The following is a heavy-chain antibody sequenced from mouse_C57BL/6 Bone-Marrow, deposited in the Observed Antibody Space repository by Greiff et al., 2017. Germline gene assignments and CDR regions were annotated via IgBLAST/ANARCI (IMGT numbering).Heavy chain of an antibody. V-gene: IGHV1-5*01. Sequence: EVQLQQSGTVLARPGASVKMSCKTSGYTFTSYWMHWVQQRPGQGLEWIGAIYPGNSDTSYNQKFKGKAKLTAVTAASTAYRELSSLTNEDSAVYYCTRWGVRGAWFAYWGQGTLVTVSA. CDR1: GYTFTSYW. CDR3: TRWGVRGAWFAY. CDR2: IYPGNSDT. J-gene: IGHJ3*01. D-gene: IGHD2-14*01.